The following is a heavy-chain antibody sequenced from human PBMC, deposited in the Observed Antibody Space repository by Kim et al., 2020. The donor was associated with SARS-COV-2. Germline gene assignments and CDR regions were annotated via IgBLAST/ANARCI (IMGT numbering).Heavy chain of an antibody. CDR3: AKGYYYMDV. CDR1: DASVSSYY. V-gene: IGHV4-4*07. Sequence: SETLSLTCTVSDASVSSYYWTWLRQSAGKGLEWIGRIYTTEITDYNPSLRSRLTMSVDTAKNQVSLKMNSVTAADTAVYYCAKGYYYMDVWGEGTAITVS. J-gene: IGHJ6*03. CDR2: IYTTEIT.